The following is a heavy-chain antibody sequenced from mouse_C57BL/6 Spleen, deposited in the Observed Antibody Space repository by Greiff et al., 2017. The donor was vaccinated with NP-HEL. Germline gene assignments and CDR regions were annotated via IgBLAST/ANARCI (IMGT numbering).Heavy chain of an antibody. CDR1: GFTFSDYY. D-gene: IGHD4-1*01. V-gene: IGHV5-12*01. J-gene: IGHJ1*03. CDR2: ISNGGGST. CDR3: ARLLTGTKGYFDV. Sequence: EVMLVESGGGLVQPGGSLKLSCAASGFTFSDYYMYWVRQTPEKRLEWVAYISNGGGSTYYPDTVKGRFTISRDNAKNNLYLQMSRLKSEDTAMYYCARLLTGTKGYFDVGGTGTTVTVSS.